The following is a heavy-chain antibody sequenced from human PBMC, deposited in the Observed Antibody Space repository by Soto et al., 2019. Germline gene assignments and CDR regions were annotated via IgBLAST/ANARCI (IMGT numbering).Heavy chain of an antibody. D-gene: IGHD6-13*01. CDR2: INSDGSSR. Sequence: EVQLVESGGGLVQPGGSLRLSCVASGFTFSSDWMHWVRQAPGKGLVWVSRINSDGSSRSSGDSVKGRFTISRDNAKNTLYLQMNSLRAGDTAVYYCARGVAGAGGSYGMDVWGQGTTVTVSS. J-gene: IGHJ6*02. V-gene: IGHV3-74*01. CDR1: GFTFSSDW. CDR3: ARGVAGAGGSYGMDV.